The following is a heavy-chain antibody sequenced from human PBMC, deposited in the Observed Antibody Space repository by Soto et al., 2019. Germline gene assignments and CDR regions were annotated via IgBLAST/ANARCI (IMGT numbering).Heavy chain of an antibody. Sequence: ASVKVSCKASGYTFTSYGISWVRQAPGQGLEWMGWISAYNGNTNYAQKLQGRVTMTTDTSTSTAYMELRSLRSDDTAVYYCARASYYDFWSGPVVPNWGQGTLVTVSS. D-gene: IGHD3-3*01. V-gene: IGHV1-18*01. CDR1: GYTFTSYG. CDR3: ARASYYDFWSGPVVPN. CDR2: ISAYNGNT. J-gene: IGHJ4*02.